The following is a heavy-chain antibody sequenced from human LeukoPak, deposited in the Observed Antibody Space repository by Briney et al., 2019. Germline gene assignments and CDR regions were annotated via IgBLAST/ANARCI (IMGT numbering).Heavy chain of an antibody. D-gene: IGHD5-24*01. Sequence: NPSETLSLTCTVSGGSISSYYWSWIRQPAGKGLEWIGRIYTSGSTNYNPSLKSRVTMSVDTSKNQFSLKLSSVTAADTAVYYCARVSVLDGYNRIDYFDYWGQGTLVTVSS. CDR3: ARVSVLDGYNRIDYFDY. CDR1: GGSISSYY. V-gene: IGHV4-4*07. CDR2: IYTSGST. J-gene: IGHJ4*02.